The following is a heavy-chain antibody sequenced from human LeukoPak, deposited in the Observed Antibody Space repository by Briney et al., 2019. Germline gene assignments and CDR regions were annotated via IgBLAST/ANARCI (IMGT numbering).Heavy chain of an antibody. CDR1: GSTFSSSS. CDR3: ATWSGYHHVH. D-gene: IGHD3-3*01. Sequence: GGSLRLSCAASGSTFSSSSMHWVRQAPGKGLEYVSAINFNGGTTYYANSVKARFTISRDNSKNTLYLQMGSLRAEDMAVYYCATWSGYHHVHWGQGTLVTVSS. V-gene: IGHV3-64*01. J-gene: IGHJ4*02. CDR2: INFNGGTT.